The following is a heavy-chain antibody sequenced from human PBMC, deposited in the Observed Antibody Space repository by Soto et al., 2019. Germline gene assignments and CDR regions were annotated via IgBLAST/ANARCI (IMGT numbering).Heavy chain of an antibody. D-gene: IGHD3-10*01. V-gene: IGHV4-39*07. CDR1: GGSISGNYIY. J-gene: IGHJ4*02. Sequence: SETLSLTCTVSGGSISGNYIYWGWIRQPPGKGLEWIGHIYYSGSTNYNPSLKSRVTISVDTSKNQFSLKLSSVTAADTAVYYCARDTYLYYGSGSYLYYFDYWGQGTLVTSPQ. CDR2: IYYSGST. CDR3: ARDTYLYYGSGSYLYYFDY.